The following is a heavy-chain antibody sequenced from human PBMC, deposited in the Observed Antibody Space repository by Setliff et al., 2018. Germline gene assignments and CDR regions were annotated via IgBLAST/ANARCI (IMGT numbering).Heavy chain of an antibody. V-gene: IGHV3-23*01. CDR3: VRDWASGDDH. D-gene: IGHD3-10*01. CDR1: GITFSSYD. Sequence: PGGSLRPSCVGSGITFSSYDMSWVRLAPGRGLEWVSVFTGGPAGGNTFYADSVKGRFTISRDNAKNSLFLQMNILEVEDTAVYYCVRDWASGDDHWGRGTLVTVSS. J-gene: IGHJ4*02. CDR2: FTGGPAGGNT.